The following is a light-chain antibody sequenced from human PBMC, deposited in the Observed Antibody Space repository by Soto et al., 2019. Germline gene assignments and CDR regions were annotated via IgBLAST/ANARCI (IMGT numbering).Light chain of an antibody. J-gene: IGLJ1*01. CDR2: DVI. V-gene: IGLV2-8*01. CDR3: SSYAGSNFYV. Sequence: QSALTQPPSASGSPGQSCTISCTGTSSDVGGYNYVSWYQQHPGKAPKLMIYDVIKRPSGVPDRFSGSKSGNTASLTVSGLQAEDEADYYCSSYAGSNFYVFGTGTKLTVL. CDR1: SSDVGGYNY.